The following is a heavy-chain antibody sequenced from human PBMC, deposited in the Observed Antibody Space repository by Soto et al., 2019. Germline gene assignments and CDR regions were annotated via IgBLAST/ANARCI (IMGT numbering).Heavy chain of an antibody. V-gene: IGHV4-4*02. CDR1: GGSISSSNW. Sequence: SETLSLTCAVSGGSISSSNWWSWVRQPPGKGLEWIGEIYHSGSTNYNPSLKSRVTISVEKSKNQFALKLSSVTAADTAVYYCARVESSSFDYWGQGTLVTVSS. CDR3: ARVESSSFDY. D-gene: IGHD6-6*01. J-gene: IGHJ4*02. CDR2: IYHSGST.